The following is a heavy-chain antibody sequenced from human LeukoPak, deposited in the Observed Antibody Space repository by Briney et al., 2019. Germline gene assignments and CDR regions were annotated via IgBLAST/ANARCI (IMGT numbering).Heavy chain of an antibody. Sequence: GGSPRLSCEVSGFTFSSYHMNWVRQAPGKGLEWVSSISSSSRYIYYADSMTGRFTISRDNAKNSLYLQMHSLRAEDTAMYYCARRAATERGHSYGLDYWGQGTLVTVSS. CDR3: ARRAATERGHSYGLDY. J-gene: IGHJ4*02. D-gene: IGHD5-18*01. CDR2: ISSSSRYI. V-gene: IGHV3-21*01. CDR1: GFTFSSYH.